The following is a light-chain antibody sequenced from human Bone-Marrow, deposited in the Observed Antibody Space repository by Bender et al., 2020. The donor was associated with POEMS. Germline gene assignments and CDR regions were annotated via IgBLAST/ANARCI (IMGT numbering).Light chain of an antibody. V-gene: IGLV2-23*02. CDR1: SSDFGTYNL. J-gene: IGLJ2*01. Sequence: QSALTQPASVSGSPGQSITISCTGTSSDFGTYNLVSWYQQVPDKAPKVMIYEVNKRPSGVSNRFSASKSGNTASLTISGLQAEDEADYYCSSYADSSTSYVVFGGGTQLTVL. CDR3: SSYADSSTSYVV. CDR2: EVN.